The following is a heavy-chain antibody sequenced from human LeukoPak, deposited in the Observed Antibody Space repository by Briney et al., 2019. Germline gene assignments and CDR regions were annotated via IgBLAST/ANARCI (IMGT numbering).Heavy chain of an antibody. J-gene: IGHJ4*02. V-gene: IGHV3-30*02. CDR1: GFTFSIYG. CDR3: ARDPRLFGSGTYLEY. CDR2: IRYDGSDK. D-gene: IGHD3-10*01. Sequence: PGGSLRLSCAASGFTFSIYGMHWVRQAPGKGLEWVTFIRYDGSDKYYADSAKGRFTVSRDNTKNTLYLQMDSLRPEDTAAYYCARDPRLFGSGTYLEYWGQGTLVTVSS.